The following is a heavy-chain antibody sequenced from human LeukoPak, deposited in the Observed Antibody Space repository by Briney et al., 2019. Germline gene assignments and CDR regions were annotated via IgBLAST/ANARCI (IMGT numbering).Heavy chain of an antibody. V-gene: IGHV3-48*04. CDR3: AKGTAAAPLWNWFDP. CDR2: ISSSSSTI. D-gene: IGHD6-13*01. J-gene: IGHJ5*02. CDR1: GFTFSSYS. Sequence: GGSLRLSCAASGFTFSSYSMNWVRQAPGKGLEWVSYISSSSSTIYYADSVKGRFTISRDNAKNSLYLQMNSLRAEDTALYYCAKGTAAAPLWNWFDPWGQGTLGTVSS.